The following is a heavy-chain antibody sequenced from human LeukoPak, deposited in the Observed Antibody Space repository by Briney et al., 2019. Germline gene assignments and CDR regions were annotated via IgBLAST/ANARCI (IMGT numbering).Heavy chain of an antibody. CDR1: GFTFSSYS. J-gene: IGHJ4*02. D-gene: IGHD6-19*01. Sequence: GGSLRLSCAASGFTFSSYSMNWVRQAPGKGLEWVSSISSSSTYIYYTDSVKGRFTISRDNAKNSLYLQMNSLRAEDMAVYYCAAGSSGTYYYFDYWGQGTLVTVSS. CDR2: ISSSSTYI. CDR3: AAGSSGTYYYFDY. V-gene: IGHV3-21*01.